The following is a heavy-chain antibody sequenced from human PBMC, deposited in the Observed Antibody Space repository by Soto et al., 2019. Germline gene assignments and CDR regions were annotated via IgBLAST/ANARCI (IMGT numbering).Heavy chain of an antibody. CDR2: IYWDDDK. CDR3: AHVAVVSNWFDP. J-gene: IGHJ5*02. V-gene: IGHV2-5*02. Sequence: QITLKESGPPLVKPTQTLTLTCTFSGFSFSTTGVGVGWIRQPPGKALEWLALIYWDDDKRYSPSLKSNLTITKDTSKNQVVLTMTNMDPVDTATYYCAHVAVVSNWFDPWGQGTLVTVSS. D-gene: IGHD3-22*01. CDR1: GFSFSTTGVG.